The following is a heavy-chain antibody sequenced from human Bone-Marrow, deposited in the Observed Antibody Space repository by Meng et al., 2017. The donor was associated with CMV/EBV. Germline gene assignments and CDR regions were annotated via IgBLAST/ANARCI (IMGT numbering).Heavy chain of an antibody. CDR2: INPNSGGT. D-gene: IGHD3-9*01. Sequence: ASVKVSCKASGYTFTNSYFHWVRQAPGQGLEWMGWINPNSGGTNYAQKFQGRVTMTRDTSISTAYMELSRLRSDDTAVYYCARDLKMTPIDYWGQGTLVTVSS. CDR1: GYTFTNSY. J-gene: IGHJ4*02. V-gene: IGHV1-2*02. CDR3: ARDLKMTPIDY.